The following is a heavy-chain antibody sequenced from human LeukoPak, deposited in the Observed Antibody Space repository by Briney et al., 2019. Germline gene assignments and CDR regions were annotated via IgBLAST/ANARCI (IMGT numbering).Heavy chain of an antibody. CDR1: GYTFSDCD. V-gene: IGHV3-73*01. D-gene: IGHD3-10*01. Sequence: GGSLRLSCAASGYTFSDCDIHWVRQPSGKGLVWVGRVRNKANNYVTEYAASVKGRFTLSRVESKSTAYLQMNSLETDDTAVYYCTRDAGLYNWLDPWGQGTLVTVSS. CDR2: VRNKANNYVT. J-gene: IGHJ5*02. CDR3: TRDAGLYNWLDP.